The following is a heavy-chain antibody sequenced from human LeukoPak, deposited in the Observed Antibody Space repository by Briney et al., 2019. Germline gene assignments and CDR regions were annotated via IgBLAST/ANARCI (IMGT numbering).Heavy chain of an antibody. CDR3: ARATNNRGYCSSTSCYVADWFDP. CDR2: IYNSGST. V-gene: IGHV4-4*07. D-gene: IGHD2-2*03. Sequence: AETLSLTCTVSGGTISSYYRSWIRQPPGKGLEWVGRIYNSGSTNYNPSLKSRVIITLDTYNNQFSQKLSSVTAADTAAYYCARATNNRGYCSSTSCYVADWFDPWGQGTLVTVSS. J-gene: IGHJ5*02. CDR1: GGTISSYY.